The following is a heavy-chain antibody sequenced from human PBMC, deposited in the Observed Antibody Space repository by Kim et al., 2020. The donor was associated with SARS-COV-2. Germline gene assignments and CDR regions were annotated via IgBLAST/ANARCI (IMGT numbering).Heavy chain of an antibody. CDR1: GFTFTSSW. V-gene: IGHV3-7*01. J-gene: IGHJ4*02. CDR2: IKEDGSEK. Sequence: GGSLRLSCAASGFTFTSSWMSWVRQAPGKGLEWVANIKEDGSEKYYLDSVKGRFTISRDNAKNSLYLQMNSLRAEDTAVYYCARTFFNWGQGTLVTVSS. CDR3: ARTFFN.